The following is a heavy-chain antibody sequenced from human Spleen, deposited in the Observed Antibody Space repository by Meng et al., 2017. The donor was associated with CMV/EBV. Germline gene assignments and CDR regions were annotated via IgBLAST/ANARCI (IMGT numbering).Heavy chain of an antibody. CDR2: MWYDGTNK. CDR1: GFTFSSYV. D-gene: IGHD4-11*01. Sequence: GGSLRLSCTASGFTFSSYVMHWVRQAPGKGLEWVALMWYDGTNKYYADSVKGRFTISRDNSQNTLYLQMNSLRAEDTAVYYCAKDYEYSTYLVRHYGMDVWGQGTTVTVSS. J-gene: IGHJ6*02. CDR3: AKDYEYSTYLVRHYGMDV. V-gene: IGHV3-33*06.